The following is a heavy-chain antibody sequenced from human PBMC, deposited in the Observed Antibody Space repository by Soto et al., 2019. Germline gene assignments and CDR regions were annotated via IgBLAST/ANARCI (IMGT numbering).Heavy chain of an antibody. D-gene: IGHD4-17*01. Sequence: SLALTCSVSGGSISSGYYYWSGIRQPPGKGLEWIGNIYYSGNTYYNPSLKSRVTISVDTSKNQFSLKLSSVTAADTAVYYCARDGLTTVVTPAWGQGTLVTVSS. CDR3: ARDGLTTVVTPA. V-gene: IGHV4-30-4*01. CDR1: GGSISSGYYY. J-gene: IGHJ4*02. CDR2: IYYSGNT.